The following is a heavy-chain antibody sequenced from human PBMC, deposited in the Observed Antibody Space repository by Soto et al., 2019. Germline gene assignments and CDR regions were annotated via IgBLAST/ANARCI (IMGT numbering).Heavy chain of an antibody. D-gene: IGHD1-20*01. Sequence: EVQLLESGGGLVQPGGSLRLSCAASGFTFSSYAXSWVRQAPGKGLEWVSAISGSGGSTYYADSVKGRFTISRDNSKNTLYLQMNSLRAEDTAVYYCAKDLEGYYNWNKDYYYYYMDVWGKGTTVTVSS. CDR1: GFTFSSYA. CDR3: AKDLEGYYNWNKDYYYYYMDV. CDR2: ISGSGGST. V-gene: IGHV3-23*01. J-gene: IGHJ6*03.